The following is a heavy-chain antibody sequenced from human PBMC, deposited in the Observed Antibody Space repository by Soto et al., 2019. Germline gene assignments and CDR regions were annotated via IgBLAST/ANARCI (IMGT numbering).Heavy chain of an antibody. J-gene: IGHJ4*02. CDR1: RFTFSNFA. CDR2: ISVTAGST. CDR3: AKVMYTWNDVAAFDS. V-gene: IGHV3-23*01. Sequence: AHLSESGGGLQQPGGSLTLSCEASRFTFSNFAMSWVRQAPGKRLEWFSTISVTAGSTYYTDSVRGRFTISRDNSKNTLYLEMNSLRAEDTALYYCAKVMYTWNDVAAFDSWGQGTLVAVSS. D-gene: IGHD1-1*01.